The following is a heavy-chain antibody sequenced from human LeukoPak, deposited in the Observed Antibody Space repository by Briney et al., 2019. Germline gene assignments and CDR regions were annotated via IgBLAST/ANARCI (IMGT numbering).Heavy chain of an antibody. CDR2: IYYSGST. CDR1: GGSFSGYY. V-gene: IGHV4-59*01. Sequence: SETLSLTCAVYGGSFSGYYWSWIRQPPGKGLEWIGYIYYSGSTKYNPSLKSRVTMSVDTSKNQFSLKLSSVTAADTAVYYCARVGYSSGWYVFDYWGQGTLVTVSS. D-gene: IGHD6-19*01. J-gene: IGHJ4*02. CDR3: ARVGYSSGWYVFDY.